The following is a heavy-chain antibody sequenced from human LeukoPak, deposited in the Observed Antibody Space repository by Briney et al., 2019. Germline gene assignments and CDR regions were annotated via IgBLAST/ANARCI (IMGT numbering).Heavy chain of an antibody. CDR1: GFTFSHYW. CDR3: ARDGAGSGWYY. D-gene: IGHD6-19*01. CDR2: IKQDGSEK. V-gene: IGHV3-7*01. J-gene: IGHJ4*02. Sequence: PGGSLRLACAASGFTFSHYWMSWVRQAPGKGLEWVANIKQDGSEKYYVDSMKGRFTISRDNAKNSLYLQMNSLRAEDTAVYYCARDGAGSGWYYWGQGILVTVSS.